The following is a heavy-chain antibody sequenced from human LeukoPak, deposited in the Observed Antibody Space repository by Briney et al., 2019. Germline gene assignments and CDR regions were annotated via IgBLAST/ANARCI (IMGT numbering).Heavy chain of an antibody. V-gene: IGHV3-21*01. J-gene: IGHJ5*02. CDR3: ARTEGTSWKGWFDP. Sequence: GGSLRLSCAASGFTFSSYSMNWVRQAPGKGLEWVSSISSSSSYIYYADSVKGRFTISRDNAKNSLYLQMNSLRAEDTAVYYCARTEGTSWKGWFDPWGQGTLVTVSS. CDR2: ISSSSSYI. D-gene: IGHD2-2*01. CDR1: GFTFSSYS.